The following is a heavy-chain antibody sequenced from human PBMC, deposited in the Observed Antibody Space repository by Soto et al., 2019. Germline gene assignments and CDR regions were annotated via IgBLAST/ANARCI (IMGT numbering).Heavy chain of an antibody. Sequence: PGGSLRLSCAASGFTFRSYSMNWVRQAPGKGLEWVSYISSSSSAIYNADSVKGRFTISRDNAKNLLYLQMNSMRDEDTAVYYCARVPVYSSGLPDYWGQGTLVTVAS. CDR1: GFTFRSYS. D-gene: IGHD6-19*01. CDR3: ARVPVYSSGLPDY. J-gene: IGHJ4*02. CDR2: ISSSSSAI. V-gene: IGHV3-48*02.